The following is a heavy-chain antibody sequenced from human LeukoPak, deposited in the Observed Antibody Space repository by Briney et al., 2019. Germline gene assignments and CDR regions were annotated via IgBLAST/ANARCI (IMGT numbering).Heavy chain of an antibody. V-gene: IGHV3-72*01. Sequence: PGGSLRLSCAGSGFTFSDYYMDWFRQAPGKGLEWVGRSRDKAHSYTTESAASVKGRFTFSRDDSETSVYLHMNSLRTEDTTGYFCARPQGGPPRWDIFVIWGKGKMYTFFS. CDR2: SRDKAHSYTT. J-gene: IGHJ3*02. CDR3: ARPQGGPPRWDIFVI. D-gene: IGHD4-23*01. CDR1: GFTFSDYY.